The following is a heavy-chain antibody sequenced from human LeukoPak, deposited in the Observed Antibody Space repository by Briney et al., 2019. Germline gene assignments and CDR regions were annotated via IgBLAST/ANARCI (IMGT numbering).Heavy chain of an antibody. J-gene: IGHJ6*02. CDR1: GGSISSSSYY. Sequence: SETLSLTCTVSGGSISSSSYYWGWIRQPPGKGLEWIGEINHSGSTNYNPSLKSRVTISVDTSKNQFSLKLSSVTAADTAVYYCARYSSGMDVWGQGTTVTVSS. D-gene: IGHD6-19*01. CDR2: INHSGST. CDR3: ARYSSGMDV. V-gene: IGHV4-39*07.